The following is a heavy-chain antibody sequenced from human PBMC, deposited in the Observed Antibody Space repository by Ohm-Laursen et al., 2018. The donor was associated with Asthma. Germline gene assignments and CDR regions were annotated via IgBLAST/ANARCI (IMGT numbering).Heavy chain of an antibody. CDR1: GFTFSSYV. CDR3: ARGRGGIQLWLSYQIDN. Sequence: SLRLSCAASGFTFSSYVMSWVRQAPGKGLEWVAVMSYDGNNKYHADSVKGRFSISRDNSKNTLFLQMNSLRPEDAAVYYCARGRGGIQLWLSYQIDNWGQGTLVTVSS. V-gene: IGHV3-30-3*01. D-gene: IGHD5-18*01. J-gene: IGHJ4*02. CDR2: MSYDGNNK.